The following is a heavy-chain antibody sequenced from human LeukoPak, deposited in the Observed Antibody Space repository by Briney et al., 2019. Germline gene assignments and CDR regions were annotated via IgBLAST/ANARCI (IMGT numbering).Heavy chain of an antibody. V-gene: IGHV4-34*01. CDR2: INHSGST. Sequence: SETLSLTCAVYGGSSSGYYWSWIRQPPGKGLEWIGEINHSGSTNYNPSLKSRVTISADTSRNQFSLKLSSVTAADTAVYYCARVRGSYYGVRAFDIWGQGTMVTVSS. CDR3: ARVRGSYYGVRAFDI. D-gene: IGHD1-26*01. CDR1: GGSSSGYY. J-gene: IGHJ3*02.